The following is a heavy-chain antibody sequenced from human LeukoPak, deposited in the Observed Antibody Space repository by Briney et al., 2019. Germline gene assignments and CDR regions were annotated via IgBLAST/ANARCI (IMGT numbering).Heavy chain of an antibody. V-gene: IGHV4-59*08. Sequence: PSETLSLTCTVSGGSISSYYWGWIRQPPGKGLEWIGYIYYSGSTNYNPSLKSRVTISVDTSKNQFSLKLSSVTAADTAVYYCARHARPYYYDSHLDYWGQGTLVTVSS. CDR1: GGSISSYY. CDR2: IYYSGST. CDR3: ARHARPYYYDSHLDY. J-gene: IGHJ4*02. D-gene: IGHD3-22*01.